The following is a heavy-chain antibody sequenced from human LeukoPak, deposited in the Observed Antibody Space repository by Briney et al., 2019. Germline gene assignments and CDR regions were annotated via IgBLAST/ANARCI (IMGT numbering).Heavy chain of an antibody. D-gene: IGHD6-19*01. J-gene: IGHJ4*02. Sequence: PGGSLRLSCAASGFTFSSYSMNWVRQAPGKGLEWVSSISSSSSYIYYADSVKGRFTISRDNAKNSLYLQMNSLRAEDTAVYYCARDRVAGYYFDYWGQGTLVTVSS. CDR1: GFTFSSYS. CDR3: ARDRVAGYYFDY. CDR2: ISSSSSYI. V-gene: IGHV3-21*01.